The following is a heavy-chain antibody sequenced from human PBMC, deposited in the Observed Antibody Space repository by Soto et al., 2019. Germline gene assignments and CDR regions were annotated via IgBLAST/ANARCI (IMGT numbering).Heavy chain of an antibody. Sequence: QVQLQESGPGLVKPSQTLSLTCTVSGGAISSGGYYGSWIRQHPGQGLEWIGYIDYSGSTYYNPSLRSRVTMSVDTSKNQFSLKLSSVTAADTAVYYCAIAPPTIFWGFDPWGQGTLVTVSS. CDR1: GGAISSGGYY. V-gene: IGHV4-31*03. CDR2: IDYSGST. CDR3: AIAPPTIFWGFDP. D-gene: IGHD3-9*01. J-gene: IGHJ5*02.